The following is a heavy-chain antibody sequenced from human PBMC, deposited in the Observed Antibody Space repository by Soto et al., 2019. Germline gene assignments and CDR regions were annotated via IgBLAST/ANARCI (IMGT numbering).Heavy chain of an antibody. Sequence: PGESLNLSCKIYGYSFTTCWIAWVRQMPGKGLEWMGSIHPGESDTRYSPSFQGQVTISADRSITTAYLQWSSLKASDTAMYYCARHEATYYNFYGMDVWGQGTTVTVS. CDR2: IHPGESDT. J-gene: IGHJ6*02. CDR3: ARHEATYYNFYGMDV. CDR1: GYSFTTCW. V-gene: IGHV5-51*01.